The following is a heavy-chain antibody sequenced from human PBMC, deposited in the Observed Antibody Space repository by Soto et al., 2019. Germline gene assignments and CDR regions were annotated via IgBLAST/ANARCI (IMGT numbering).Heavy chain of an antibody. CDR2: IYPSNSHT. D-gene: IGHD3-3*01. CDR3: ARPGGRDASGYYSGRDALDS. CDR1: GYTFTNYW. V-gene: IGHV5-51*01. J-gene: IGHJ3*01. Sequence: PGESLKISCKGSGYTFTNYWIGWVRQMPGKGLEWMGIIYPSNSHTRYSPSFQGQVTISADKSISTAYLQWSSLKASDTAMYYCARPGGRDASGYYSGRDALDSWGQCTMVTVSS.